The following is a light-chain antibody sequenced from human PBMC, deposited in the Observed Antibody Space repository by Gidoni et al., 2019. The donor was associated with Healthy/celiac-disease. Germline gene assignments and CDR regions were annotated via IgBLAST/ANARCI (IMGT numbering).Light chain of an antibody. V-gene: IGKV1-33*01. J-gene: IGKJ4*01. CDR2: DAS. CDR3: QQYDNLLALX. Sequence: DIQMTPSPSSLSASVGDRVTITCQASQDISNYLNWYQQKPGKAPKLLIYDASNLETGVPSRFSGSGSGTDFTFTISSLQPEDIATYYCQQYDNLLALXXXGGTKVEIK. CDR1: QDISNY.